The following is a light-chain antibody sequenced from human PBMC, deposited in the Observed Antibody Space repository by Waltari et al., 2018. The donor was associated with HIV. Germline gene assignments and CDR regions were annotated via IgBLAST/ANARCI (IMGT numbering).Light chain of an antibody. J-gene: IGLJ1*01. CDR3: HGWDRSSDHHV. V-gene: IGLV3-21*02. Sequence: SYVLTQSPSVSVAPGQTASITCGGNNIGSKSVHWYQQKAGQAPVLVVYNGSDRPSGIPERFSGSRSGNTATLTISRVEAGDEADYYCHGWDRSSDHHVFGPGTKVTVL. CDR2: NGS. CDR1: NIGSKS.